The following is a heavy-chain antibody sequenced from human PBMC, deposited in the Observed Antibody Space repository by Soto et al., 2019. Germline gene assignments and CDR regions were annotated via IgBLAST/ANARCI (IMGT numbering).Heavy chain of an antibody. CDR3: VRQGFYDIKTHWDLDS. Sequence: QPGGSLRLSCSASGFNFYTYSMNWVRQAPGKGLEWVSYITSSVSNDIYYADSVKGRFTISRDNAKNSLYLQMNSLRADDTAVYYCVRQGFYDIKTHWDLDSWGQGTLVTVSS. CDR1: GFNFYTYS. D-gene: IGHD3-16*01. V-gene: IGHV3-48*04. CDR2: ITSSVSNDI. J-gene: IGHJ4*02.